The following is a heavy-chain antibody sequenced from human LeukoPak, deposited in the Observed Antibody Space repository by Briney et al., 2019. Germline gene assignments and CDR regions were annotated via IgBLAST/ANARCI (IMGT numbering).Heavy chain of an antibody. J-gene: IGHJ4*02. Sequence: SEALSLTCTVSGGSISSYYWSWIRQPAGKGLEWIGRIYTSGSTNYNPSLKSRVTTSVATSKNQVSLKLSSVTAADTAVYYCARLSSSWSTDYWGQGTLVTVSS. V-gene: IGHV4-4*07. CDR2: IYTSGST. CDR3: ARLSSSWSTDY. D-gene: IGHD6-13*01. CDR1: GGSISSYY.